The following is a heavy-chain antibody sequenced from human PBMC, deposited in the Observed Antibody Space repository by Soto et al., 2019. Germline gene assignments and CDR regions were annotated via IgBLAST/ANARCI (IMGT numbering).Heavy chain of an antibody. CDR2: FYSSGSI. V-gene: IGHV4-31*03. D-gene: IGHD3-22*01. Sequence: SETLSLTCFVSGYSITSGGYYWSWIRHHSGKGLEWIGSFYSSGSIIYNPSLRSRVSISGDTSSNQFSMSLTSVTAADTARYYCARMYSSCPGWFHPWGQGTLVTVSS. CDR1: GYSITSGGYY. J-gene: IGHJ5*02. CDR3: ARMYSSCPGWFHP.